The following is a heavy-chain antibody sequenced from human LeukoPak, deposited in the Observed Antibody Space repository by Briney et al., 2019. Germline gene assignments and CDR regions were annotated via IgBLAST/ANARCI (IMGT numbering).Heavy chain of an antibody. D-gene: IGHD3-10*01. CDR2: ISYDGSNK. J-gene: IGHJ4*02. CDR1: GFTFSSYA. V-gene: IGHV3-30*14. CDR3: ARRLKVWFGSRDRGGYFDY. Sequence: GGSLRLSCAASGFTFSSYAMHWVRQAPGKGLEWGAVISYDGSNKYYADSVKGRFTISRDNSKNTLYLQMNSLRAEDTAVYYCARRLKVWFGSRDRGGYFDYWGQGTLVTVSS.